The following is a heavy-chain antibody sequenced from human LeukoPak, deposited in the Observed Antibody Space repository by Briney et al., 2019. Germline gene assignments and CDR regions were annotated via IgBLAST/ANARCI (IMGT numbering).Heavy chain of an antibody. CDR2: INHSGST. CDR3: ARGLITGILDY. D-gene: IGHD3-10*01. V-gene: IGHV4-34*01. Sequence: SETLSLTCDVYAGSFSGCYWSWIYQPPGKGLEWIGEINHSGSTNYNPSLKSRVTILVDTSKDYFFLNLNSVTAADTAVYYCARGLITGILDYWGQGTLVTVSS. J-gene: IGHJ4*02. CDR1: AGSFSGCY.